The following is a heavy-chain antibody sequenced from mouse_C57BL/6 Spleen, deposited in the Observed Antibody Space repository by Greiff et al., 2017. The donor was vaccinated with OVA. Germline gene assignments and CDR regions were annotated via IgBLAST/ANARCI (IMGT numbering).Heavy chain of an antibody. Sequence: QVQLQQPGAELVKPGASVKLSCKASGYTFTSYWMQWVKQRPGQGLEWIGEIDPSDSYTNYNQKFKGKATLTVDTSSSTAYMQLSSLTSEDSAVYYCARRYLIGRYFDVWGTGTTVTVSS. CDR3: ARRYLIGRYFDV. D-gene: IGHD5-1*01. CDR1: GYTFTSYW. CDR2: IDPSDSYT. V-gene: IGHV1-50*01. J-gene: IGHJ1*03.